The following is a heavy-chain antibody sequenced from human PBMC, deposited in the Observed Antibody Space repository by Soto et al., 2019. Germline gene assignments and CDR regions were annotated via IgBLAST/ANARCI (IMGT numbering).Heavy chain of an antibody. CDR1: GDSISSGDYY. CDR3: ARSRQVAGTTLTFDY. V-gene: IGHV4-31*03. CDR2: IYYSGST. Sequence: SETLSLTCTVSGDSISSGDYYWSWIRQHPGKGLEWIGYIYYSGSTNYNPSLKSRVTISVDTSKNQFSLKLSSVTAADTAVYYCARSRQVAGTTLTFDYWGQGTLVTVSS. D-gene: IGHD1-1*01. J-gene: IGHJ4*02.